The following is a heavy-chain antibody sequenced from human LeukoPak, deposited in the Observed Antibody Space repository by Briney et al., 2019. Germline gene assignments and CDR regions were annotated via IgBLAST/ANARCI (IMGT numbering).Heavy chain of an antibody. CDR3: AREDRPYYYDSSGFYPIDC. Sequence: VASVKVSCKASGYTFSTYYMHWVRQAPGQGLEWMGIINPSGGATTYAQKFQGRVTMTRDISTSTVYMELSSLRSADTAVYYCAREDRPYYYDSSGFYPIDCWGQGTLVTVSS. J-gene: IGHJ4*02. CDR2: INPSGGAT. CDR1: GYTFSTYY. V-gene: IGHV1-46*01. D-gene: IGHD3-22*01.